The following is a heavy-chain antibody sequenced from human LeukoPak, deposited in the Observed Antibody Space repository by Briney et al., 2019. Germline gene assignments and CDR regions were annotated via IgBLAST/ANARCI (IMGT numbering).Heavy chain of an antibody. CDR2: INTDIGGT. CDR3: ARNWEL. Sequence: ASVKVSCKVSGDIFSTYYIQWGRQAPGAGLEWVGWINTDIGGTHSAPKFQGRVSMTTDKSISTAYLELTRLTSDDTAMYYCARNWELWGQGTLVTVSS. CDR1: GDIFSTYY. V-gene: IGHV1-2*02. D-gene: IGHD3-10*01. J-gene: IGHJ4*02.